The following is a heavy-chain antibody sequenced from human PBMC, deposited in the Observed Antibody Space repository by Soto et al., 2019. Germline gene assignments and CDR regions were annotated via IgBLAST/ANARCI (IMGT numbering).Heavy chain of an antibody. Sequence: QVQLVQSGAEVKKPGASVKASCKASGYTFTSYYMHWVRQAPGQGLEWMGIINPSGGSTSYAQKFQGRVTMTRDTSTSTVYMELSSLRSEDTAVYYCARDQGIDGMDVCGQGTTVTVSS. V-gene: IGHV1-46*01. J-gene: IGHJ6*02. CDR1: GYTFTSYY. CDR3: ARDQGIDGMDV. CDR2: INPSGGST.